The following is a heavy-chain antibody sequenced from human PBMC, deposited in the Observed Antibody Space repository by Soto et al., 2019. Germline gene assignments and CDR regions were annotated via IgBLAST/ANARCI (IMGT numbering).Heavy chain of an antibody. V-gene: IGHV3-15*07. Sequence: PVRPIRVCCAASGVNISNVGINWIRQAPGKGLEWVGRVKSKNVGGTTDFAAPVKGRFAISRDDSKNMVYLEMNSLQTEDTAIYYCTTDSYITSIIVRFDYWGHGTLVTVSS. CDR3: TTDSYITSIIVRFDY. CDR2: VKSKNVGGTT. D-gene: IGHD3-22*01. CDR1: GVNISNVG. J-gene: IGHJ4*01.